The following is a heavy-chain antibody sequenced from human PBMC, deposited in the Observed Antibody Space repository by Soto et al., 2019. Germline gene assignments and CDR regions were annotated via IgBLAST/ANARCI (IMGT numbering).Heavy chain of an antibody. CDR3: AREFSPYGDYGPFDAFDI. Sequence: SETLSLTCAVYGGSFNSYFWNWVRQPPGKGLEWIGEVTPSGGSNYNPSLKSRVTISEDTSKNQFSLKLTSVTAADTAVYYCAREFSPYGDYGPFDAFDIWGQGTMVTVSS. D-gene: IGHD4-17*01. CDR2: VTPSGGS. CDR1: GGSFNSYF. J-gene: IGHJ3*02. V-gene: IGHV4-34*01.